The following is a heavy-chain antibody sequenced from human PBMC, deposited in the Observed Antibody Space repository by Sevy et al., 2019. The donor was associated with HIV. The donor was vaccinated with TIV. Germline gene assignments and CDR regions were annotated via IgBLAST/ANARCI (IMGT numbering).Heavy chain of an antibody. CDR3: ARHSFKHGYRPHYFDY. Sequence: SETLSLTCSVSGGSITSKNCFWAWIRQSPGKGLEWIGSIYHSGSTYHSPSLQSRVGISVDTSRRHFSLKLSSVTATDTAVYYCARHSFKHGYRPHYFDYWSQGTLVTVSS. J-gene: IGHJ4*02. D-gene: IGHD5-18*01. CDR2: IYHSGST. V-gene: IGHV4-39*01. CDR1: GGSITSKNCF.